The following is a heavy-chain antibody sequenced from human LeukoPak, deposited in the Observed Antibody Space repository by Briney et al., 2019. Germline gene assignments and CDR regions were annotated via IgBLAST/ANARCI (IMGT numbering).Heavy chain of an antibody. CDR1: GLTVGTDY. CDR2: IYRDGTT. Sequence: GGSLRLSCAASGLTVGTDYMSWVRQAPGKGLEWVSVIYRDGTTYYTDSVKGRFTISRDNSDNTLYLQMNSLRAEDTAVYYCARVVVSSRGHGDAFDIWGQGTMVTVSS. D-gene: IGHD2-21*01. CDR3: ARVVVSSRGHGDAFDI. J-gene: IGHJ3*02. V-gene: IGHV3-53*01.